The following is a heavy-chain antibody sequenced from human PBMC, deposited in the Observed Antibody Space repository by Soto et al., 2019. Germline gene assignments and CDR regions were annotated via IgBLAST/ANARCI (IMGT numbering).Heavy chain of an antibody. Sequence: SETLSLTCTVSGGSISRYYWSWIRQPPGKGLEWIGYIYYSGSTNYNPSLKSRVTISVDTSKNQFSLKLSSVTAADTAVYYCARGRMRAIHYWGQGTLVTVS. D-gene: IGHD2-21*01. CDR1: GGSISRYY. CDR2: IYYSGST. J-gene: IGHJ4*02. V-gene: IGHV4-59*01. CDR3: ARGRMRAIHY.